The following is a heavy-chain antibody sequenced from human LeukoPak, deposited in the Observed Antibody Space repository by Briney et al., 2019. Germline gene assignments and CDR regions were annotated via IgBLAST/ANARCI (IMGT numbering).Heavy chain of an antibody. J-gene: IGHJ2*01. CDR1: GMTFRRHW. CDR2: ISKDGGGT. D-gene: IGHD2-15*01. V-gene: IGHV3-7*03. CDR3: ARSYCSGNDCYSDYYFDL. Sequence: VQLGGSLRLSCEAPGMTFRRHWMSWIRKAPGKGLEWVAKISKDGGGTGYVDSVKGRFTISRDNAKNSLYLQMNSLRAEDTAVYYCARSYCSGNDCYSDYYFDLWGRGTRVIVSS.